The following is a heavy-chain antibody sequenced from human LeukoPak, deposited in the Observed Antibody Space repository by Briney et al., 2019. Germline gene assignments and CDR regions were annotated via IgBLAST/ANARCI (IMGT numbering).Heavy chain of an antibody. Sequence: MPSETLSLTCTVSGDSISNHYWNWIRQPPGKGLEWIGYVFSSGSTDYNPSLKSRVTISLDTSRNLFSLSLTSVTAADTAVYYCGRHFGGSSESFYTDYWGQGTLVTVSS. CDR1: GDSISNHY. D-gene: IGHD3-10*01. CDR2: VFSSGST. J-gene: IGHJ4*02. V-gene: IGHV4-59*08. CDR3: GRHFGGSSESFYTDY.